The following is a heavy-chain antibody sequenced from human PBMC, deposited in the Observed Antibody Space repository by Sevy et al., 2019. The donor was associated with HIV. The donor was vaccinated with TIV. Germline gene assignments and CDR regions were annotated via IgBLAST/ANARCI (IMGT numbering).Heavy chain of an antibody. CDR3: AREGGVPMYWFDS. CDR1: GGSISSDY. D-gene: IGHD3-16*01. J-gene: IGHJ5*01. V-gene: IGHV4-59*01. CDR2: ISDTGNT. Sequence: SETLSLICSVSGGSISSDYWSWIRQSPGKGLEWIGYISDTGNTKYNPSLTSRVSISRDTSKNQFSLNVISVTSADTAVYFCAREGGVPMYWFDSWGQGILVTVSS.